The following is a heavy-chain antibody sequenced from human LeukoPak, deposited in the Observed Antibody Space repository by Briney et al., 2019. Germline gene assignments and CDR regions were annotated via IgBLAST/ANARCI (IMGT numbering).Heavy chain of an antibody. J-gene: IGHJ4*02. CDR1: GFNVRSNY. CDR2: ISGSGGST. V-gene: IGHV3-23*01. CDR3: AKDGATVTTAFDY. Sequence: PGGSLRLSCVASGFNVRSNYMSWVRQAPGKGLEWVSAISGSGGSTYYADSVKGRFTISRDNSKNTLYLQMNSLRAEDTAVYYCAKDGATVTTAFDYWGQGTLVTVSS. D-gene: IGHD4-17*01.